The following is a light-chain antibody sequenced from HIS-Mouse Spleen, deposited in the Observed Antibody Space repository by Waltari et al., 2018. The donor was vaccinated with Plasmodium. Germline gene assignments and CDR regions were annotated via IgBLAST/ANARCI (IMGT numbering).Light chain of an antibody. Sequence: QSALTQPPSASGSPGQSVTISCTGTSSDVGGYNYVSWYQQHPGKAPKLMIYEVSKRPSGFPDRFSGSKSGNTASLTVSGLQAEDDADYYCSSYAGSNNLVFGGGTKLTVL. CDR1: SSDVGGYNY. CDR2: EVS. J-gene: IGLJ2*01. CDR3: SSYAGSNNLV. V-gene: IGLV2-8*01.